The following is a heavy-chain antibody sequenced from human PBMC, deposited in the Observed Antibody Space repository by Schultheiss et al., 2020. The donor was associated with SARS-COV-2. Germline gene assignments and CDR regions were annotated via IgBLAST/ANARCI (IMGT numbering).Heavy chain of an antibody. D-gene: IGHD2-2*01. V-gene: IGHV3-11*05. CDR3: ARDGCSTSCFDAFDI. Sequence: GESLKISCAASGFTFSDYYMSWIRQAPGKGLEWVSYISSSSSYTNYADSVKGRFTISRDNAKNSLYLQMNSLRAEDTAVYYCARDGCSTSCFDAFDIWGQGTMVTVSS. J-gene: IGHJ3*02. CDR2: ISSSSSYT. CDR1: GFTFSDYY.